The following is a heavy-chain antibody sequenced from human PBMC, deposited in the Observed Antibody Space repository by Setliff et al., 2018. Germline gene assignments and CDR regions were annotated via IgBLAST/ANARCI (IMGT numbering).Heavy chain of an antibody. D-gene: IGHD1-1*01. Sequence: SETLSLTCSVSGVSASGYFWSWIRQPPGKPLEWIGYISYSGSTNYNPSLKTRVSISEDTSRNQISLRLLSVSAADTAVYFCARDGAGHTESWKGHFGYWGQGTEVTVSS. CDR3: ARDGAGHTESWKGHFGY. CDR2: ISYSGST. CDR1: GVSASGYF. J-gene: IGHJ4*02. V-gene: IGHV4-59*02.